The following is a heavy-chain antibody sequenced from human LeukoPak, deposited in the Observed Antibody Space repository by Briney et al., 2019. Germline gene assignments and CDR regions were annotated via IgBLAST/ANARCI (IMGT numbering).Heavy chain of an antibody. Sequence: SETLSLTCAVSGGSISDRTWWSWVGQTPGRGLEWIAEIYSDYTNYNPSLKRRVDISVDKSKNHFSLKLSSLTAADTAVYYCVLGSGAILLEDWGPGTLVIVSS. CDR1: GGSISDRTW. CDR2: IYSDYT. J-gene: IGHJ4*02. V-gene: IGHV4-4*02. CDR3: VLGSGAILLED. D-gene: IGHD3-10*01.